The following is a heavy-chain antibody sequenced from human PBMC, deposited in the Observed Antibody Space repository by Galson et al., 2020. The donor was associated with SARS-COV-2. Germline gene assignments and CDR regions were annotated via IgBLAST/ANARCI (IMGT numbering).Heavy chain of an antibody. Sequence: SETLSLTCAISGDSVSSNTWNWVRQSPSRGLEWLGRTYYRSKWYNDYAVFVKSRITINPDTSKNQFSLQLSSVTPEDTAIYYCVRGGCSSSSWYGRTSNWFAPWGQGTLVTVSS. D-gene: IGHD6-13*01. CDR2: TYYRSKWYN. CDR1: GDSVSSNT. CDR3: VRGGCSSSSWYGRTSNWFAP. V-gene: IGHV6-1*01. J-gene: IGHJ5*02.